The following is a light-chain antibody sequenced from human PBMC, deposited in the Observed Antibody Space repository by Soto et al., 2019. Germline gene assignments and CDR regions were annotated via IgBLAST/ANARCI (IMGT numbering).Light chain of an antibody. CDR2: AAS. CDR1: QSVSSAY. J-gene: IGKJ1*01. Sequence: EIVLTKSPGTLSLSPGERATLSCRASQSVSSAYLAWYQHKPGQPPTLLIYAASSRVTGIPDRFSGSGSGTDFTLTTSRLEPADFSVYYCQQYGSSSTWTFGQGTKVEIK. V-gene: IGKV3-20*01. CDR3: QQYGSSSTWT.